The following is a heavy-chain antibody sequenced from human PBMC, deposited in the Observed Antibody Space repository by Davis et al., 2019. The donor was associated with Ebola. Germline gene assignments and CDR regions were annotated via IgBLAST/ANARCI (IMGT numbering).Heavy chain of an antibody. J-gene: IGHJ5*02. V-gene: IGHV4-39*01. Sequence: MPSETLSLTCAVYGGSFSGYYWGWIRQPPRKGLEWIGSIYYSRITYYNPSLKSRVTISVDTSKNQFSLKLRSVTAADTAVYYCARQGWSGYSLRHWLDPWGRGTLVTVSS. CDR2: IYYSRIT. D-gene: IGHD3-3*01. CDR3: ARQGWSGYSLRHWLDP. CDR1: GGSFSGYY.